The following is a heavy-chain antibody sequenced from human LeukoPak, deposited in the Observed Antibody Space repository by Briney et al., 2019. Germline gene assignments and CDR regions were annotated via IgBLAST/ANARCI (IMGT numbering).Heavy chain of an antibody. CDR1: GYTFTSYY. CDR2: INPSGGST. Sequence: GASVKVSCKASGYTFTSYYMHWVRQAPGQGLEWMGIINPSGGSTSYAQKFQGRVTMTRDTSTSTVYMELSSLRSEDTAVYYCARGGGSGYPPPPFDYWGQGTLVTVSS. CDR3: ARGGGSGYPPPPFDY. J-gene: IGHJ4*02. V-gene: IGHV1-46*01. D-gene: IGHD2-15*01.